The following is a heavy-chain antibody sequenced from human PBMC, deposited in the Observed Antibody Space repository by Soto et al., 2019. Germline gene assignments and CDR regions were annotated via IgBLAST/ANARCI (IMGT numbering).Heavy chain of an antibody. D-gene: IGHD6-6*01. CDR1: GFTFSSYW. CDR3: ARDNDGAQFASSYNDL. J-gene: IGHJ5*02. Sequence: GGSLRLSCAASGFTFSSYWMSWVRQAPGKGLEWVANIKEDGSEKYYVDSVKGRFTISRDNAKNSVFLHLNSLRAEDTAVYYFARDNDGAQFASSYNDLWGQGTLVTVSA. V-gene: IGHV3-7*01. CDR2: IKEDGSEK.